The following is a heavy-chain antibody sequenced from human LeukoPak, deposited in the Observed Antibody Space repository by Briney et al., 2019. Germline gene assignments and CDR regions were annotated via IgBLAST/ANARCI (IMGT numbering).Heavy chain of an antibody. D-gene: IGHD2-2*01. V-gene: IGHV3-9*01. CDR2: ISWNSGSI. Sequence: GGSLRLSCAASGFTFDDYAMHWVRQAPGKGLGWVSGISWNSGSIGYADSVKGRFTISRDNAKNSLYLQMNSLRAEDTALYYCAKGPRYCSSTSCQRFDYWGQGTLVTVSS. J-gene: IGHJ4*02. CDR3: AKGPRYCSSTSCQRFDY. CDR1: GFTFDDYA.